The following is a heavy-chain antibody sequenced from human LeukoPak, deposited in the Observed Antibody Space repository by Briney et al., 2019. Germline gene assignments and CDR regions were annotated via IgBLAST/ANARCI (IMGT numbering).Heavy chain of an antibody. CDR3: ARRSVAGSWFDP. J-gene: IGHJ5*02. Sequence: SETLSLTCTVSGGSINNSFYFWGWIRQPPGKGLEWIGSLHYSGDSYYNPSLKTRVTISGDTSKNQFSLRLNSATAADTAVYFCARRSVAGSWFDPWGQGTLVTVSS. D-gene: IGHD6-19*01. CDR2: LHYSGDS. CDR1: GGSINNSFYF. V-gene: IGHV4-39*01.